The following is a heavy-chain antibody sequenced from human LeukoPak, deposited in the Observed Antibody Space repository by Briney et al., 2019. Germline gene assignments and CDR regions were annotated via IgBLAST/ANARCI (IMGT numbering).Heavy chain of an antibody. CDR1: GYSFTSYW. D-gene: IGHD4-23*01. V-gene: IGHV5-51*01. CDR2: IYPGDSDT. Sequence: GESLKISCKGSGYSFTSYWIGWVRQMPGKGLEWMGIIYPGDSDTRYSPSFQGQVTNSADKSISTAYLQWSSLKASDTAMYHCAIQYGGNPVSTGSAFDIWGQGTMVTVSS. J-gene: IGHJ3*02. CDR3: AIQYGGNPVSTGSAFDI.